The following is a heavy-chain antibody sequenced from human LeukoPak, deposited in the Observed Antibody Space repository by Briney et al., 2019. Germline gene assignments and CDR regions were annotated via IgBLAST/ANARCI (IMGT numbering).Heavy chain of an antibody. V-gene: IGHV3-9*01. J-gene: IGHJ5*02. CDR2: ISWNSGSI. Sequence: PGGSLRLSCAASGFTFDDYAMHWVRQAPGKGLEWVSGISWNSGSIGYADSVKGRFTISRDNAKNSLYLQMNGLRAEDTALYYCAKDFPPSNRWGQGTLVTVSS. CDR1: GFTFDDYA. CDR3: AKDFPPSNR.